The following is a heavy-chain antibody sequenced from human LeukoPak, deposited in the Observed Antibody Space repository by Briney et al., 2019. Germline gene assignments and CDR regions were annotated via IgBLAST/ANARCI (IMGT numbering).Heavy chain of an antibody. D-gene: IGHD5-24*01. V-gene: IGHV4-61*01. CDR2: IYYRGST. CDR3: ARAPLRDGYKNGFDY. CDR1: GGSVSTVTYY. Sequence: SETLSLTCTVSGGSVSTVTYYWSWIRQPPGKGLEWIGYIYYRGSTNYNPSLKSRVSISVDTSKNQFSLKVSSVTAADTAVYYCARAPLRDGYKNGFDYWGQGTLVTVSS. J-gene: IGHJ4*02.